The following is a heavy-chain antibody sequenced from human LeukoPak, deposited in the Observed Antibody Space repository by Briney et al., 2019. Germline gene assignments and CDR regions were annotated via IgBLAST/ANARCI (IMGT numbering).Heavy chain of an antibody. V-gene: IGHV3-30*18. CDR3: AKERDEYRSTSVDL. CDR2: ISHDGRVS. D-gene: IGHD6-6*01. Sequence: GGSLRLSCAASGFTFSSYGMHWVRQAPGKGLEWVAVISHDGRVSYYADSVKGRFTISRDNSKSTVYLQMNSLRAEDTAVYFCAKERDEYRSTSVDLWGQGTLVTVSS. J-gene: IGHJ5*02. CDR1: GFTFSSYG.